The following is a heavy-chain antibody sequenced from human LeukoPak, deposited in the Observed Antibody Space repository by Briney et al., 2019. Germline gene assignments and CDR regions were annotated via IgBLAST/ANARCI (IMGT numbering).Heavy chain of an antibody. CDR1: GGSISSNDYY. J-gene: IGHJ4*02. CDR3: ARGHRRFDY. Sequence: PSETLSLTCTVSGGSISSNDYYWSWIRQPPGKGLEWIGYISYSGSTYYNPSLKSRVTISVDTSKNQFSLKLSSVTAADTAVYYCARGHRRFDYWGQGTLVTVSS. V-gene: IGHV4-30-4*01. CDR2: ISYSGST.